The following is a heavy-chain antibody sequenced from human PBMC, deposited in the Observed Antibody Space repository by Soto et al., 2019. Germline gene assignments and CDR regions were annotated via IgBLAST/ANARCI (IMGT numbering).Heavy chain of an antibody. CDR3: ARGQDTAMVTGYYYFGMDV. J-gene: IGHJ6*02. CDR2: IYYSGST. CDR1: GGSISSGDYY. Sequence: SETLSLTCTVSGGSISSGDYYWSWIRQPPGKGLEWIGYIYYSGSTYYNPSLKSRVTISVDTSKNQFSLKLSSVTAADTAVYYCARGQDTAMVTGYYYFGMDVWGQGTTVTVSS. V-gene: IGHV4-30-4*01. D-gene: IGHD5-18*01.